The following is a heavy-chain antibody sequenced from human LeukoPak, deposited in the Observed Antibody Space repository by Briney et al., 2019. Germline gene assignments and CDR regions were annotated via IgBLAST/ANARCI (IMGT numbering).Heavy chain of an antibody. CDR2: IYTSGST. CDR3: ARAGYQLLHYYYYYMDV. CDR1: GGSISSGSYY. V-gene: IGHV4-61*02. J-gene: IGHJ6*03. Sequence: SETLSLTCTVSGGSISSGSYYWSWIRQPAGKGLEWIGRIYTSGSTNYNPSLKSRVTISVDTSKNQFSLKLSSVTAADTPVYYCARAGYQLLHYYYYYMDVWGEGTTVTVSS. D-gene: IGHD2-2*01.